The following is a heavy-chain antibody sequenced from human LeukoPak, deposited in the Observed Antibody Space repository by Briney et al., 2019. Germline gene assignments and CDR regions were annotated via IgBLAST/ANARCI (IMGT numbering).Heavy chain of an antibody. Sequence: GGSLRLSCAASGFTFSSYGMHWVRQAPGKGLEWVAVIWYDGSNKYYADSVKGRFTISRDNSKNTLYLQMNSLRAEDTAVYYCARDSYPALIVGASPVDYWGQGTLVTVSS. CDR2: IWYDGSNK. J-gene: IGHJ4*02. D-gene: IGHD1-26*01. CDR1: GFTFSSYG. V-gene: IGHV3-33*01. CDR3: ARDSYPALIVGASPVDY.